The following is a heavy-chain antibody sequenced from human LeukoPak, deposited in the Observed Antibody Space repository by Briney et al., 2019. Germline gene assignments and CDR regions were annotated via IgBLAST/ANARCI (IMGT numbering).Heavy chain of an antibody. Sequence: GGSLRLSCAASAFIFSTYWMSWVRQAPGKGLEWVATIRQDGSEKHHVDPVRGRFTISRDNAKNSLYLLMNNLRVEDTAVYYCVRGCGRSSCPYYLDVWGKGTMVTVSS. J-gene: IGHJ6*03. CDR3: VRGCGRSSCPYYLDV. D-gene: IGHD6-13*01. CDR1: AFIFSTYW. CDR2: IRQDGSEK. V-gene: IGHV3-7*01.